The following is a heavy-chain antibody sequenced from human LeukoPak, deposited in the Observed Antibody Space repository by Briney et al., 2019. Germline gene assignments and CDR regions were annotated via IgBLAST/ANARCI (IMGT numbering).Heavy chain of an antibody. CDR1: GFTFDDYA. J-gene: IGHJ4*02. V-gene: IGHV3-23*01. D-gene: IGHD1-26*01. Sequence: PGGSLRLSCAASGFTFDDYAMHWVRHAPGKGLEWVSGISWNSGGSTYYADSVKGRFTISRDNSKNTLYLQMNSLRAEDTAVYYCATAGSYPYYFDYWGQGTLVTVSS. CDR3: ATAGSYPYYFDY. CDR2: ISWNSGGST.